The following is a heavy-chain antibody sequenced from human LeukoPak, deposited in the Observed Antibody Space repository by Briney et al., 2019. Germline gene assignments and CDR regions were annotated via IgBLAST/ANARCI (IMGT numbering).Heavy chain of an antibody. CDR3: ARGPYSSGWYPSY. V-gene: IGHV3-7*03. CDR2: IKEDGSEK. D-gene: IGHD6-19*01. J-gene: IGHJ4*02. Sequence: GGSLRLSCAASGLNFSSRWMNWVRQAPGQGLEWVASIKEDGSEKHYVDSVKGRFTISRDNGKNSLYLQMNSLRAEDTAVYYCARGPYSSGWYPSYWGQGTLVTVSS. CDR1: GLNFSSRW.